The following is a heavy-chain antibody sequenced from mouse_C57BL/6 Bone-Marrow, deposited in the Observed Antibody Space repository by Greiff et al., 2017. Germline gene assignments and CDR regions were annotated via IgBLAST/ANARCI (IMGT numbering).Heavy chain of an antibody. Sequence: VQLQQPGAELVKPGASVKLSCKASGYTFTSYWMQWVKQRPGQGLEWIGEIDPSDSYPNYNQKFKGKATLTVDTSSSTAYMQLSSLPSEDSAVYYCARRWLDYWGQGTTLTVSS. J-gene: IGHJ2*01. CDR1: GYTFTSYW. V-gene: IGHV1-50*01. D-gene: IGHD1-1*02. CDR2: IDPSDSYP. CDR3: ARRWLDY.